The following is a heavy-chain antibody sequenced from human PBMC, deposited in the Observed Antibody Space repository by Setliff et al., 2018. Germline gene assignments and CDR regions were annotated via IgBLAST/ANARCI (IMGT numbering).Heavy chain of an antibody. V-gene: IGHV1-18*01. CDR3: AISTLSICTRTACQTVAGDES. Sequence: GASVKVSCKSSGYIFRSYGLSWVRQAPGQGLEWMGWISSYNGHTNYAPKVQGRVTMTTDTSTGTASMELRSLRSDDTAIYYCAISTLSICTRTACQTVAGDESWGQGTLVTVSS. CDR2: ISSYNGHT. D-gene: IGHD2-8*01. J-gene: IGHJ5*01. CDR1: GYIFRSYG.